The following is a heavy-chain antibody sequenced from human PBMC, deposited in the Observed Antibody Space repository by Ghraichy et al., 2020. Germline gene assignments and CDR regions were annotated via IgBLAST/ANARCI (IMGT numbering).Heavy chain of an antibody. J-gene: IGHJ5*02. CDR2: IYHNGRT. CDR3: ARDQEWRASSSGFDP. D-gene: IGHD2-2*01. CDR1: GDSLNNYY. Sequence: SETLSLTCTVSGDSLNNYYWSWIRQAPGKGLEWIGSIYHNGRTKYNPSLKSRVTMSVDTSKNQFSLSLTSVTAADTAVFYFARDQEWRASSSGFDPWGQGTLVSVAP. V-gene: IGHV4-59*01.